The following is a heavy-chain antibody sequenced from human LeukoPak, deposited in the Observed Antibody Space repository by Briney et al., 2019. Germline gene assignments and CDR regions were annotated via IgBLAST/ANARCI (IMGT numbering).Heavy chain of an antibody. V-gene: IGHV3-66*01. Sequence: PGGSLRLSCAASGFTVSSNYMSWVRQAPGKGLEWVSVIYSGGSTYYADSVKGRFTISRDNSKNALYLQMNSLRAEDTAVYYCARDDSGGYHFDYWGQGTLVTVSS. CDR1: GFTVSSNY. D-gene: IGHD4-23*01. CDR2: IYSGGST. CDR3: ARDDSGGYHFDY. J-gene: IGHJ4*02.